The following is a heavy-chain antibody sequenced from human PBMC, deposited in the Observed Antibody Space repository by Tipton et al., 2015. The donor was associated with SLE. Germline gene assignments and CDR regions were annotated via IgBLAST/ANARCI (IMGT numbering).Heavy chain of an antibody. CDR3: ARGVAIFGVVIPPDGMDV. Sequence: TLSLTCAVYGGSFSGYYWSWIRQPPGKGLEGIGEINHSGSTNYNPSLKSRVTISVDTSKNQFSLKLSSVTAADTAVYYCARGVAIFGVVIPPDGMDVWGQGPTVTVSS. CDR1: GGSFSGYY. CDR2: INHSGST. J-gene: IGHJ6*02. D-gene: IGHD3-3*01. V-gene: IGHV4-34*01.